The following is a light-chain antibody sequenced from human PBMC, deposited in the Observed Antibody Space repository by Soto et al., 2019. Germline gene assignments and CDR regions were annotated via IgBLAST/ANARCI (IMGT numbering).Light chain of an antibody. CDR2: SNN. J-gene: IGLJ2*01. Sequence: QSVLTQPPSASWTPGQRVTISCSGSSSNIGSNILNWYQQLPGTAPKLLIYSNNQRPSGVPDRFSGSKSGTSASLAISGLQSEDEADYYCAAWDDSLNGVVFGGGTKLTV. CDR3: AAWDDSLNGVV. V-gene: IGLV1-44*01. CDR1: SSNIGSNI.